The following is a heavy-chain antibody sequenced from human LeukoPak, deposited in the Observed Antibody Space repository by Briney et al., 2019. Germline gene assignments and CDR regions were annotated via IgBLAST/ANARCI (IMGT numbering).Heavy chain of an antibody. V-gene: IGHV1-69*13. CDR1: GGTFSSYA. J-gene: IGHJ4*02. Sequence: SVKVSCKASGGTFSSYAISWVRQAPGQGLEWMGGIIPIFGTANYAQKFPGRVTITADESTSTAYMELSSLRSEATAVYYCASVRAVSYYYDSSGSFDYWGQGTLVTVSS. D-gene: IGHD3-22*01. CDR2: IIPIFGTA. CDR3: ASVRAVSYYYDSSGSFDY.